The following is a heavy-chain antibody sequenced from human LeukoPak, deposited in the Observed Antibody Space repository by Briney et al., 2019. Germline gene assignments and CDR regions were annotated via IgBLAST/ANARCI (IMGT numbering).Heavy chain of an antibody. CDR1: GYSFTTYW. J-gene: IGHJ5*02. V-gene: IGHV5-51*01. CDR2: IYPGDSDT. CDR3: ARREYYYDSTGSYFRGRGQLDL. Sequence: GESVKISCKGSGYSFTTYWIGWVRQMPGKGLEWMGIIYPGDSDTRYSPSFQGHVTISADKSISTAYLQWSSLKASDTAMYYCARREYYYDSTGSYFRGRGQLDLSGQGTLVTVSS. D-gene: IGHD3-22*01.